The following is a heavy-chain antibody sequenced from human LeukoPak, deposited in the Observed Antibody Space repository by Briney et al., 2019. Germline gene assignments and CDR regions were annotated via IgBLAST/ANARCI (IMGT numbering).Heavy chain of an antibody. V-gene: IGHV3-11*01. CDR3: ARVQSSSSRTFDF. CDR1: GFTFSDYY. Sequence: GGSLRLSCAASGFTFSDYYMSWIRQAPGNGLEWVSYISDSGSAISYADSVRGRFTISRDNAKNSLYLQVNSLRAEDTAVYYCARVQSSSSRTFDFWVQGTLVTVSS. J-gene: IGHJ4*02. D-gene: IGHD6-6*01. CDR2: ISDSGSAI.